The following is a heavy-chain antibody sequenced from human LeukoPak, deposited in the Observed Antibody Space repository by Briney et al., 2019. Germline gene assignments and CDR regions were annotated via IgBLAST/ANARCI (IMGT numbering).Heavy chain of an antibody. D-gene: IGHD3-10*01. Sequence: ASVKVSCKASGGTFSSYAISWVRQAPGQGLEWMGGIIPIFGTANYAQKFQGRVTITADESTSTAYMELSSLRSEDTAVYYCARDVITMVRGVIIVGGEYYYGMDVWGKGTTVTVSS. J-gene: IGHJ6*04. CDR1: GGTFSSYA. V-gene: IGHV1-69*13. CDR3: ARDVITMVRGVIIVGGEYYYGMDV. CDR2: IIPIFGTA.